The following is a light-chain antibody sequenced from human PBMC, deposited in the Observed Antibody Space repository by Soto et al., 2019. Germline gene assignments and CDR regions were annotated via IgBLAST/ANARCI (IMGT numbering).Light chain of an antibody. Sequence: EIVLTQSPGTLSLSPGERATLSCRASQSVSSSYLAWYQQKPGQAPRRLIYGASSRATGIPDRFSGSGSGTDFTLTISRLEPEDFAVYYCQQYGSSPRVTFGQGTRLDIK. CDR1: QSVSSSY. J-gene: IGKJ5*01. CDR3: QQYGSSPRVT. V-gene: IGKV3-20*01. CDR2: GAS.